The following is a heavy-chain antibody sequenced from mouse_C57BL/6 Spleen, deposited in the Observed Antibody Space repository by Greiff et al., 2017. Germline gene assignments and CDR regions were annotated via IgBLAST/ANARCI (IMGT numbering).Heavy chain of an antibody. Sequence: QVQLQQSGAELMKPGASVKLSCKATGYTFTGYWIEWVKQRPGHGLEWIGEILPGSGSTNYNEKFKGKATFTADTSSNTAYMQLSSLTTEDSAIYYCASITTVLANQAWFAYWGQGTLVTVSA. J-gene: IGHJ3*01. V-gene: IGHV1-9*01. CDR3: ASITTVLANQAWFAY. CDR2: ILPGSGST. D-gene: IGHD1-1*01. CDR1: GYTFTGYW.